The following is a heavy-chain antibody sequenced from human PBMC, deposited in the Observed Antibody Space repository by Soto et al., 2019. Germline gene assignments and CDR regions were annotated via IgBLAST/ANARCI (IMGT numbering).Heavy chain of an antibody. CDR1: GDSINSDQYY. J-gene: IGHJ4*02. D-gene: IGHD3-9*01. V-gene: IGHV4-39*01. Sequence: QLQLQESGPGLVKPSETLSLTCSVSGDSINSDQYYWGWIRQPPGKGLEWTGSIYFRGNTYYNPSLQTRGTISLDKSKSQFSLKLNSVTAADSAVYFCARLEGLATISYYFDFWSQGALVTVSS. CDR2: IYFRGNT. CDR3: ARLEGLATISYYFDF.